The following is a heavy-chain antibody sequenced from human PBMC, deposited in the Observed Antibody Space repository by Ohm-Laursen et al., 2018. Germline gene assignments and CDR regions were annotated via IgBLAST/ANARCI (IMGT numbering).Heavy chain of an antibody. D-gene: IGHD3-22*01. J-gene: IGHJ6*02. Sequence: SLRLSCSASGVTFTDYYMTWIRQAPGKGLEWVSYINSIGSTIFYADSVKGRFTISRDNAKNSLYLQMNSLRAEDTAAYYCAREGVVGYGLDVWGQGTTVTVSS. CDR3: AREGVVGYGLDV. CDR2: INSIGSTI. V-gene: IGHV3-11*01. CDR1: GVTFTDYY.